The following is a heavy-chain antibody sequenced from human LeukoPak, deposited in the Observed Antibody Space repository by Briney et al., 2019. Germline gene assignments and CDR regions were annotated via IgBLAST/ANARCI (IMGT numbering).Heavy chain of an antibody. CDR1: GGSISSSSYY. D-gene: IGHD3-10*01. CDR3: ARDRYYYGSGSYSWFDP. V-gene: IGHV4-61*01. Sequence: SETLSLTCTVSGGSISSSSYYWSWIRQPPGKGLEWIGYIYYSGSTNYNPSLKSRVTISVDTSKNQFSLKLSSVTAADTAVYYCARDRYYYGSGSYSWFDPWGQGTLVTVSS. CDR2: IYYSGST. J-gene: IGHJ5*02.